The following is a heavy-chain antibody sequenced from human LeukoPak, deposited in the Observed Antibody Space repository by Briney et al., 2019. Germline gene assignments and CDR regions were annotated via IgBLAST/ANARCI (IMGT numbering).Heavy chain of an antibody. D-gene: IGHD3-3*01. CDR2: INWDGGSI. Sequence: GGSLRLSCAASGFTFEVYGMSWVRQAPGKGLEWVSGINWDGGSIGYADSVKGRFTISRDNAKKSVYLQMNSLRADDTALYYCARGYYTFDYWGHGTLVTVSS. CDR1: GFTFEVYG. J-gene: IGHJ4*01. CDR3: ARGYYTFDY. V-gene: IGHV3-20*04.